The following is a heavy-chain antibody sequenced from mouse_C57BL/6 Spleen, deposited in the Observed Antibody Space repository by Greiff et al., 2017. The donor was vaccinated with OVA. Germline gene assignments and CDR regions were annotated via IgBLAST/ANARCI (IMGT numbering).Heavy chain of an antibody. Sequence: EVMLVESEGGLVQPGSSMKLSCTASGFTFSDYYMAWVRQVPEKGLEWVANINYDGSSTYYLDSLKSRFIISRDNAKNILYLQMSSLKSEDTATYYCARAANWAFDYWGQGTTLTVSS. CDR3: ARAANWAFDY. CDR2: INYDGSST. V-gene: IGHV5-16*01. CDR1: GFTFSDYY. J-gene: IGHJ2*01. D-gene: IGHD4-1*01.